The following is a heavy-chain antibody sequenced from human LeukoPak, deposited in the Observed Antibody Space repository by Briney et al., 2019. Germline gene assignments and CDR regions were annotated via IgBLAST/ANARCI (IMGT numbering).Heavy chain of an antibody. D-gene: IGHD1-1*01. CDR1: GGTFSSYA. CDR2: IIPIFGTA. CDR3: ARTTGTTISSGFDY. J-gene: IGHJ4*02. V-gene: IGHV1-69*01. Sequence: VASVKVSCTASGGTFSSYAISWVRQAPGQGLEWMGGIIPIFGTANYAQKFQGRVTITADESTSTAYMELSSLRSEDTAVSYCARTTGTTISSGFDYWGQGTLVTVSS.